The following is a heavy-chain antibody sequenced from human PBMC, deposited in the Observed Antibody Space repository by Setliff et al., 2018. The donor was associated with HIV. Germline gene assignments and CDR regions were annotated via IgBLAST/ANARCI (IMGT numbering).Heavy chain of an antibody. J-gene: IGHJ3*02. CDR2: MNPDGSNT. Sequence: PGESLTISCKGSGYSFITYWIGWVRQRPGKGLEWKGIMNPDGSNTRYSPSFQGQVTISVDESISTAYLQWSSLKASDTAFYYCARFYGSYDVGGFDIWGQGTKVTV. CDR1: GYSFITYW. CDR3: ARFYGSYDVGGFDI. D-gene: IGHD3-16*01. V-gene: IGHV5-51*01.